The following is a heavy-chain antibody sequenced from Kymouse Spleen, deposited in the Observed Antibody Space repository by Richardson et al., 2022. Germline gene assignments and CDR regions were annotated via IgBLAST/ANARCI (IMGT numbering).Heavy chain of an antibody. D-gene: IGHD2-2*02. CDR3: AKDKDQLLWD. Sequence: EVQLVESGGGLVQPGRSLRLSCAASGFTFDDYAMHWVRQAPGKGLEWVSGISWNSGSIGYADSVKGRFTISRDNAKNSLYLQMNSLRAEDTALYYCAKDKDQLLWDWGQGTLVTVSS. CDR1: GFTFDDYA. V-gene: IGHV3-9*01. J-gene: IGHJ4*02. CDR2: ISWNSGSI.